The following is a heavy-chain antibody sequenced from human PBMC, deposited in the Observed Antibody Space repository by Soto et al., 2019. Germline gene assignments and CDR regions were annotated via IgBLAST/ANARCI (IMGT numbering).Heavy chain of an antibody. D-gene: IGHD2-15*01. J-gene: IGHJ5*02. CDR1: GFTFSSYW. V-gene: IGHV3-74*01. CDR3: ARDRAAGDWFDP. CDR2: INSDGSST. Sequence: EVQLVESGGGLVQPGGSLRLSCAASGFTFSSYWMHWVRQAPGKGLVWVSRINSDGSSTNYADSVKGRFTISRDNAKKAHELPVTKLSAEDTAVHYCARDRAAGDWFDPWGHGALGTGFS.